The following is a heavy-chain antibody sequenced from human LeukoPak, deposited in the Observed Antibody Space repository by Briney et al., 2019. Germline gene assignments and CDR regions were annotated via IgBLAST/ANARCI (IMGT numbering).Heavy chain of an antibody. Sequence: ASVKVSCKASGYTFTSYDINWVRQATGQGLEWMGWMNPNSGNTGYAQKFQGRVTITRNTSISTAYMELSSLRSEDTAVYYCARDRRVYYGSGSYYNTLFDYWGQGTLVTVSS. V-gene: IGHV1-8*03. D-gene: IGHD3-10*01. CDR1: GYTFTSYD. CDR2: MNPNSGNT. J-gene: IGHJ4*02. CDR3: ARDRRVYYGSGSYYNTLFDY.